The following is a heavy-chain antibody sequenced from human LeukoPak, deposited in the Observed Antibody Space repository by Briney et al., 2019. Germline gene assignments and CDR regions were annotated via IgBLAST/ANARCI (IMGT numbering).Heavy chain of an antibody. CDR1: GFTFSSYS. CDR3: ASRFGYSSSSGAFDI. CDR2: ISSSSSYI. J-gene: IGHJ3*02. V-gene: IGHV3-21*01. Sequence: GSLRLSCAASGFTFSSYSMNWVRQAPGKGLEWVSSISSSSSYIYYADSVKGRFTISRDNAKNSLYLQMNSLRAEDTAVYYCASRFGYSSSSGAFDIWGQGTMVTVSS. D-gene: IGHD6-6*01.